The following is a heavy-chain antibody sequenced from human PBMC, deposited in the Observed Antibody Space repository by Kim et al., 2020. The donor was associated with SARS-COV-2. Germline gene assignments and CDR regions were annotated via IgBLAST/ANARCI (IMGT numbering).Heavy chain of an antibody. CDR3: ARGSTSNYIDY. J-gene: IGHJ4*02. D-gene: IGHD2-2*02. CDR2: T. Sequence: TNCNPSLKRRVTMSVDTSKNQFSLELSSVTAADTAVYYCARGSTSNYIDYWGQGTLVTVSS. V-gene: IGHV4-4*07.